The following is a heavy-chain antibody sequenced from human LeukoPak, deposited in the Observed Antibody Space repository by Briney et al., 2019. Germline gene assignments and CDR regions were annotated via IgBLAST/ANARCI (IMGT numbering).Heavy chain of an antibody. J-gene: IGHJ4*02. V-gene: IGHV4-59*01. CDR3: AREFCCGSYDY. Sequence: SETLSLTCTVSGGSISSYYWSWIRQPPGKRLEWIGYIYYSGSTNYNPSLKSRVTMSLDTSKNQFSLKLSSVTAADTAVYYCAREFCCGSYDYWGQGTLATVSS. CDR1: GGSISSYY. CDR2: IYYSGST. D-gene: IGHD5-18*01.